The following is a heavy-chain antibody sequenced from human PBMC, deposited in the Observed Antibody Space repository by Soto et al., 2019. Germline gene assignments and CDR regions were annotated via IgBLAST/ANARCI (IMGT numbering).Heavy chain of an antibody. CDR2: IYHSGST. V-gene: IGHV4-30-2*01. CDR1: GGSISSGGYS. D-gene: IGHD3-22*01. Sequence: QLQLQESGSGLVKPSQTLSLTCAVSGGSISSGGYSWSWIRQPPGKGLEWIGYIYHSGSTYYNPSLKSPVTISVARSKNQWSLKLSSVTAADTAVYYCASAYGSSGYRWGQGTLVTVSS. CDR3: ASAYGSSGYR. J-gene: IGHJ4*02.